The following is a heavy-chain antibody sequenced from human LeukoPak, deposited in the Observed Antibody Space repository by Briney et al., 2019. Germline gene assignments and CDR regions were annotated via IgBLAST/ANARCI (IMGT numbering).Heavy chain of an antibody. Sequence: GGSLRLSCAASGFTFSSYSMNWVRQAPGKGLEWVGRIKSKTDGGTTDYAVPVKGRFTISRDDSKDTLYLRMNSLKSEDTAVYYCDTEWMGIGDHWGQGTLVTVSS. D-gene: IGHD5-12*01. V-gene: IGHV3-15*01. CDR3: DTEWMGIGDH. J-gene: IGHJ4*02. CDR1: GFTFSSYS. CDR2: IKSKTDGGTT.